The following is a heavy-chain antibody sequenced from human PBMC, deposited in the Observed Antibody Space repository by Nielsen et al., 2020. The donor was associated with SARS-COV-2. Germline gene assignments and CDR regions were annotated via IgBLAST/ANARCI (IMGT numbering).Heavy chain of an antibody. CDR2: ISWNSGSI. J-gene: IGHJ4*02. D-gene: IGHD2-15*01. CDR1: GFTVSSNY. CDR3: ATTPGYY. Sequence: SLRLSCAASGFTVSSNYMSWVRQAPGKGLEWVSGISWNSGSIGYADSVKGRFTISRDNAKNSLYLQMNSLRAEDTALYYCATTPGYYWGQGTLVTVSS. V-gene: IGHV3-9*01.